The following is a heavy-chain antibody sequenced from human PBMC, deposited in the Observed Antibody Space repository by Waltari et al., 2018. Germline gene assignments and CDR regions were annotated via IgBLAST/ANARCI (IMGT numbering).Heavy chain of an antibody. CDR2: IWYDEGRT. J-gene: IGHJ5*02. V-gene: IGHV3-33*01. Sequence: VQLVESGGGVVQPGGSLRLSCEAFGFTFSSFGMHWVRQAPGKGAEWVALIWYDEGRTYYADFVKGRFTVCSDKPKDTINLQMNRLRAEDTAVYYCVRGSRYTPSDLWGQGTLVTVSA. CDR3: VRGSRYTPSDL. CDR1: GFTFSSFG. D-gene: IGHD3-16*02.